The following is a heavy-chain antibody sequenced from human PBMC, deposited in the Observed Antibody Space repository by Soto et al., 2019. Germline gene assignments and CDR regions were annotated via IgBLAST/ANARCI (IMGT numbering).Heavy chain of an antibody. J-gene: IGHJ4*02. CDR2: ISSSTYI. V-gene: IGHV3-21*01. CDR1: GFTFSSYS. CDR3: ARGPQLLFSSGWYLDS. D-gene: IGHD6-19*01. Sequence: GGSLRLSCAASGFTFSSYSINWVRQAPGGELEWVSSISSSTYIYYAGSVKGRFTISRDNAKNSLFLQMNSLRAEDTAVYYCARGPQLLFSSGWYLDSWGQGTLVTVSS.